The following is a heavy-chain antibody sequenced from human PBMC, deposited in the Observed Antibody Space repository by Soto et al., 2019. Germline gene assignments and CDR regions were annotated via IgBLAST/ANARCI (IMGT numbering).Heavy chain of an antibody. CDR2: ISGYNGNT. CDR3: ARAGKYYYGSGSPYYYGIDV. D-gene: IGHD3-10*01. Sequence: QVQLVQSGAEVKKPGASVKVSCKASGYTFTSYGVSWVRQAPGQGLEWMGWISGYNGNTNYAQKLQGRVTMTTDTSTSTAYMELRSLRSDDTAVYYCARAGKYYYGSGSPYYYGIDVWGQGIPVTVSS. CDR1: GYTFTSYG. V-gene: IGHV1-18*04. J-gene: IGHJ6*02.